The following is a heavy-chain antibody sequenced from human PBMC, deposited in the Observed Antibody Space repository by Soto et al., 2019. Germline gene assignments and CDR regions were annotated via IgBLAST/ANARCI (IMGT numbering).Heavy chain of an antibody. J-gene: IGHJ5*02. V-gene: IGHV1-69*06. D-gene: IGHD5-12*01. CDR2: IIPIFGTA. CDR3: ARDVGYVGVDDWLDP. CDR1: GGTFSSYA. Sequence: SVKVSCKASGGTFSSYAISWVRQAPGQGLEWMGGIIPIFGTANYAQKFQGRVTITADKSTTTAYKELSSLRSEDTAVYYCARDVGYVGVDDWLDPWGRVTLVTVGS.